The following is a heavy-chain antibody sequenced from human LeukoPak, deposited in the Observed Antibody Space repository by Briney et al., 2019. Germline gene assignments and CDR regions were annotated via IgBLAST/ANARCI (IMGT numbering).Heavy chain of an antibody. D-gene: IGHD3-16*01. CDR2: INSDGSST. J-gene: IGHJ5*02. CDR3: ARALFLGDWFDP. V-gene: IGHV3-74*01. Sequence: PGGSLRLSCAASGFTFSTYWMHWVRQAPGKGLVWVSRINSDGSSTSCADSVKGRFTISRDNAKSTLYLQMNSLRAEDTAVYYCARALFLGDWFDPWGQGTLVTVSS. CDR1: GFTFSTYW.